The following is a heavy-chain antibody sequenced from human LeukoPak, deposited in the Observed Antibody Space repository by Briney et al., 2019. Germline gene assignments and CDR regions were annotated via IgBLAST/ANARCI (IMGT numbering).Heavy chain of an antibody. CDR1: GFTFSNAW. J-gene: IGHJ6*02. Sequence: GGSLRLSCAASGFTFSNAWMSWVRQAPGKGLEWVGRIKSKTDGGTTDYTAPVKGRFTISRDDSKNTLYLQMNSLKTEDTAVYYCTTGGYDYGDLFYYGMDVWGQGTTVTVSS. CDR3: TTGGYDYGDLFYYGMDV. V-gene: IGHV3-15*01. CDR2: IKSKTDGGTT. D-gene: IGHD4-17*01.